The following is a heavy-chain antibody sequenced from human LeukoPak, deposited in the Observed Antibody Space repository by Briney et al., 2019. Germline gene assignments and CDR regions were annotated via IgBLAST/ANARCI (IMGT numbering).Heavy chain of an antibody. D-gene: IGHD3-10*01. CDR2: ISYDGSNK. J-gene: IGHJ4*02. V-gene: IGHV3-30-3*01. CDR1: GFTFSSYA. Sequence: GGSLRLSCAASGFTFSSYAMHWVRQAPGKGLEWVAVISYDGSNKYYADSVKGRFTISRDNSKNTLYLQMNSLRAEDTAVYYCARDPTDYYGSGSYYVDYWGQGTLVTVSS. CDR3: ARDPTDYYGSGSYYVDY.